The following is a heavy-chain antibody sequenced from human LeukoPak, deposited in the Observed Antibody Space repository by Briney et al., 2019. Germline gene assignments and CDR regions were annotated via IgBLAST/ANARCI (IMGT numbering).Heavy chain of an antibody. CDR3: ARGDLKVWFGESPTFDY. CDR1: GFTVSSNY. D-gene: IGHD3-10*01. J-gene: IGHJ4*02. Sequence: GGSLRLSCAASGFTVSSNYMSWVRQAPGKGLEWVSVIYSGGSTYYADSVKGRFTISRDNSKNTLYLQMNSLRAEDTAVYYCARGDLKVWFGESPTFDYWGQGTLVTVFS. CDR2: IYSGGST. V-gene: IGHV3-53*01.